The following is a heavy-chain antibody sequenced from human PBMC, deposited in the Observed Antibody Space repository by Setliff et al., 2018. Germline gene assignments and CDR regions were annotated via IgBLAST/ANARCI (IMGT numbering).Heavy chain of an antibody. CDR1: GYNFKTYA. V-gene: IGHV1-18*01. D-gene: IGHD5-12*01. Sequence: ASVKVSCKASGYNFKTYAISWVRQAPGQGLEWMGFISLYDGHTNYAQNFQGRLTATTDTSTSTAYMELSSLRFDDTAVYYCARGNPAERYEYWGQGTCGHRLL. CDR2: ISLYDGHT. CDR3: ARGNPAERYEY. J-gene: IGHJ1*01.